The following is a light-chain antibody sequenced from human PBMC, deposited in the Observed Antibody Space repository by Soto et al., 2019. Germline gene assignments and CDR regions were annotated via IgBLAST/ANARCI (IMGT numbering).Light chain of an antibody. Sequence: SALTQPASVSGSPGQSITISCTGTSSDVGGYNHVSWYQIHPGKAPKLIIYEVTSRPSGVSYRFSGSKSGNSASLTISGLQAEDEADYYCSSYASSSSYVFGGGTKVTGL. V-gene: IGLV2-14*01. CDR2: EVT. CDR1: SSDVGGYNH. CDR3: SSYASSSSYV. J-gene: IGLJ1*01.